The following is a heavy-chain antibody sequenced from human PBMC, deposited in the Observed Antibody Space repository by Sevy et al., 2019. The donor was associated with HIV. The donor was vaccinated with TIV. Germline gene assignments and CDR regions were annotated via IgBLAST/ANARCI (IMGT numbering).Heavy chain of an antibody. CDR2: IYTSGST. D-gene: IGHD4-17*01. J-gene: IGHJ4*02. V-gene: IGHV4-4*07. CDR1: GGSISSYY. CDR3: ARDGYGGNSHYFDY. Sequence: SETLSLTCTVSGGSISSYYWSWIRQPAGKGLEWIGRIYTSGSTNYNPSLKSRVTMSVDTSKNQFSLKLSPVTAADTAVYYCARDGYGGNSHYFDYWGQGTLVTVSS.